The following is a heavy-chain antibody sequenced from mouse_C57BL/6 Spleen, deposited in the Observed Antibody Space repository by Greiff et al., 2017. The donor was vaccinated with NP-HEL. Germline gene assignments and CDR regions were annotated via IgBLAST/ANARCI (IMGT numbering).Heavy chain of an antibody. CDR2: IYPGDGGT. CDR3: ARTKRVAMGY. CDR1: GYAFSSYW. J-gene: IGHJ4*01. Sequence: QVQLQQSGAELVKPGASVKISCKASGYAFSSYWMHWVKQRPGKGLEWIGHIYPGDGGTNYNGKFKGKATLTADKSSSTAYMQLSSLTSEDSAVYSWARTKRVAMGYWGQGTSLTVSS. V-gene: IGHV1-80*01.